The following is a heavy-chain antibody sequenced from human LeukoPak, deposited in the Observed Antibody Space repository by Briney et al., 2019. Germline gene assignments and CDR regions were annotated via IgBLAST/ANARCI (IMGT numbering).Heavy chain of an antibody. V-gene: IGHV3-23*01. CDR2: ISGSGGST. D-gene: IGHD2/OR15-2a*01. CDR1: GFTFDYYA. CDR3: AKDFKNQNAFDY. Sequence: GGSLRLSCAASGFTFDYYAMSWVRQAPGKGLEWVSAISGSGGSTYYADSVKGRFTISRDNSKNTLYLQMNSLRAEDTAVYYCAKDFKNQNAFDYWGQGTLVTVSS. J-gene: IGHJ4*02.